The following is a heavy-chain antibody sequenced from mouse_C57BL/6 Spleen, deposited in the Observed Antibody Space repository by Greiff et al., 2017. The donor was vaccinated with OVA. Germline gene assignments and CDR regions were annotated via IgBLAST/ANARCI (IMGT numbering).Heavy chain of an antibody. CDR1: GYSITSGYY. CDR3: AREYYSNYYFDY. V-gene: IGHV3-6*01. CDR2: ISYDGSN. Sequence: EVKLEESGPGLVKPSQSLSLTCSVTGYSITSGYYWNWIRQFPGNKLEWMGYISYDGSNNYNPSLKNRISITRDTSTNQFFLKLNSVTTEDTATYYCAREYYSNYYFDYWGQGTTLTVSS. D-gene: IGHD2-5*01. J-gene: IGHJ2*01.